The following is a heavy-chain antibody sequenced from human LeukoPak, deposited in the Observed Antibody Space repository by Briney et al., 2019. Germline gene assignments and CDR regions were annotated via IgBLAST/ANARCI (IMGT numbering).Heavy chain of an antibody. CDR1: GGSISCSSYY. J-gene: IGHJ6*03. D-gene: IGHD4-23*01. CDR2: IYYSGST. Sequence: SETLSLTCTVSGGSISCSSYYWGWIRQPPGKGLEWIGSIYYSGSTYYNPSLKSRVTISVDTSKNQFSLKLSSVTAADTAVYYCARTTVVLYYYYMDVWGKGTTVTVSS. CDR3: ARTTVVLYYYYMDV. V-gene: IGHV4-39*07.